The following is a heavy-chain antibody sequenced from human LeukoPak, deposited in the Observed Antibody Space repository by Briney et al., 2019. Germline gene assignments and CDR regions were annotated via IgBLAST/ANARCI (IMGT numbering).Heavy chain of an antibody. J-gene: IGHJ4*02. V-gene: IGHV5-51*01. CDR3: ARLAYYDSSGADY. CDR1: GYRFSNFW. CDR2: IYPGDSDT. D-gene: IGHD3-22*01. Sequence: GESLKISCKGSGYRFSNFWIGWVRQMPGKGLEWMGIIYPGDSDTRYSPSFQGQVTISADKSISTAYLQWSSLKASDTAMYYCARLAYYDSSGADYWGQGTLVTVSS.